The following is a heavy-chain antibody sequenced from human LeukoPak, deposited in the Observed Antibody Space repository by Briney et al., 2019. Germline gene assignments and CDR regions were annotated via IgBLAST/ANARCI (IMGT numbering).Heavy chain of an antibody. CDR2: IGTAGDT. J-gene: IGHJ4*02. CDR3: ARVAKERVGGVYYFDY. V-gene: IGHV3-13*01. D-gene: IGHD1-1*01. CDR1: GFTYSDYD. Sequence: GGSLRLSCAATGFTYSDYDMHWLRQPTAKGLEWVSAIGTAGDTYYTGSVKGRFTISRENAKNSLYLQMNSLRAGDTAVYYCARVAKERVGGVYYFDYWGQGTLVTVSS.